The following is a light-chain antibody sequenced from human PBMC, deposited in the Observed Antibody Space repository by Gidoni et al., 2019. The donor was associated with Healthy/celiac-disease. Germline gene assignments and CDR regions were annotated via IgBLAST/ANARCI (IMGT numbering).Light chain of an antibody. CDR1: QSVSSY. V-gene: IGKV3-11*01. J-gene: IGKJ4*01. Sequence: ELLFKQSPATLSFSPGERATLPCRASQSVSSYLTWYQQKPGQAPRLLIYDASNRATGIPARFSGSGSGTDFTLTISSLEPEDFAVYYCQQRSNWPLTFGGGTKVEIK. CDR3: QQRSNWPLT. CDR2: DAS.